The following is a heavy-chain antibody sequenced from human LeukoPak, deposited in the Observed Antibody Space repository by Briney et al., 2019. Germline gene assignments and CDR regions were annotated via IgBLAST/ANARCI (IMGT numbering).Heavy chain of an antibody. D-gene: IGHD1-26*01. CDR1: GDSISSYY. V-gene: IGHV4-4*07. J-gene: IGHJ4*02. CDR3: ARGFRGASFDY. CDR2: IYTSGST. Sequence: SETLSLTCTVAGDSISSYYWSWIRQPAGNGLEWIGRIYTSGSTNHNPSLKSRVTMSLDTSKNQFSLKLNSVTAADTAVYYCARGFRGASFDYWGQGTLVTVSS.